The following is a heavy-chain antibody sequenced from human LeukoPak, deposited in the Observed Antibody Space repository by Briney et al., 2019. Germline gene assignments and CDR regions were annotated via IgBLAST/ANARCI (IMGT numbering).Heavy chain of an antibody. CDR3: AGGGGYMGYVRVAAARNLFDP. V-gene: IGHV4-34*01. Sequence: PPETLSLSCALCGGSPSVYYSSWIRPPPGEGLGWIGEINHSGRTNNNTSLKSRVTISLDTSKNQFSLKLSSVTAADTAVFYFAGGGGYMGYVRVAAARNLFDPGGQGTLVTAS. CDR2: INHSGRT. D-gene: IGHD5-12*01. J-gene: IGHJ5*02. CDR1: GGSPSVYY.